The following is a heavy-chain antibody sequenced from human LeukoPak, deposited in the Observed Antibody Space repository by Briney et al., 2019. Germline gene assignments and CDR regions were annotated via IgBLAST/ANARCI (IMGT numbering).Heavy chain of an antibody. CDR1: GFTVSNNY. D-gene: IGHD2-2*01. V-gene: IGHV3-66*01. CDR2: VYSGGST. Sequence: GGSLRLSCAASGFTVSNNYMSWVRQAPGKGLEWVSFVYSGGSTYYADSVKGRFTISRDNAKNSLYLQMNSLRAEDTAVYYCARADCSSTSCYYYYGMDVWGQGTTVTVSS. J-gene: IGHJ6*02. CDR3: ARADCSSTSCYYYYGMDV.